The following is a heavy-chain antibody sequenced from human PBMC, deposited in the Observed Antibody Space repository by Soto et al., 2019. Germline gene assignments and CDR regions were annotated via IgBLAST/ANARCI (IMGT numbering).Heavy chain of an antibody. D-gene: IGHD2-8*01. CDR2: FSSSSSTI. J-gene: IGHJ6*03. CDR1: GFTFSSYS. V-gene: IGHV3-48*01. Sequence: GGSLRLSCAASGFTFSSYSMNWVRQAPGKGLEWVSYFSSSSSTIYYADSVKGRFTISRDNAKNSLYLQMNSLRAEDTAVYYCARERDGDIVLMVYASPSPSPMDVWGKGTTVTVSS. CDR3: ARERDGDIVLMVYASPSPSPMDV.